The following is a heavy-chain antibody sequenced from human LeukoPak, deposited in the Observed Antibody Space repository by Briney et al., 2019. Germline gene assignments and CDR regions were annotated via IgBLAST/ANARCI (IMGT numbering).Heavy chain of an antibody. CDR3: AREASDNSGYDIDF. CDR1: GFTFGSYA. V-gene: IGHV3-23*01. J-gene: IGHJ4*02. Sequence: GRSLRLSGAASGFTFGSYAMNWVRQAPGKGLEWVAAITGSTGTTYYADSVKGLFTVSRDNSKNTLYLHVNSLRAEDTAVYYCAREASDNSGYDIDFWGQGTLVPVSS. D-gene: IGHD3-9*01. CDR2: ITGSTGTT.